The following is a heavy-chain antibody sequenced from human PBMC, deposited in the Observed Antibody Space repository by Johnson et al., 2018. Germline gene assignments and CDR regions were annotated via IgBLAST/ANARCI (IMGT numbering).Heavy chain of an antibody. D-gene: IGHD5-18*01. CDR3: SRVKLWSSPRYMDV. CDR2: ISGSGGST. V-gene: IGHV3-23*04. CDR1: GFTFSRYA. J-gene: IGHJ6*03. Sequence: VQLVQSGGGLVQPGGSLRLSCAASGFTFSRYAMSWVRPAPGQGLEWVSAISGSGGSTSYADAVKGGCTTSRENSKNKLYLQRTSLRAEDTAVYYWSRVKLWSSPRYMDVWGKGTTVTVSS.